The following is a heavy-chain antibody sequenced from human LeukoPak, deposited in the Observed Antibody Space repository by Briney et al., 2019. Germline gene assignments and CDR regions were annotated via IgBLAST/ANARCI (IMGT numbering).Heavy chain of an antibody. CDR1: GFTFSSYA. J-gene: IGHJ4*02. CDR2: ISGSGGST. D-gene: IGHD7-27*01. V-gene: IGHV3-23*01. Sequence: PGGSLRLSCAASGFTFSSYAMSWVRQAPGKGLEWVSAISGSGGSTYYADSVEGRFTISRDNSKNTLYLQMNSLRAEDTAVYYCSTNWGDFDYWGQGTLVTVSS. CDR3: STNWGDFDY.